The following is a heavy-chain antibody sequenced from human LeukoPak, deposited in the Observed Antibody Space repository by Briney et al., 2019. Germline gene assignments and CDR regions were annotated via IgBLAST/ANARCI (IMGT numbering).Heavy chain of an antibody. D-gene: IGHD6-13*01. V-gene: IGHV1-69*13. CDR3: ARALVSGAAAGSVYYYYMDV. J-gene: IGHJ6*03. CDR1: GGTFSSYA. CDR2: IIPIFGTA. Sequence: ASVKVSCKASGGTFSSYAISWVRQAPGQGLEWMGGIIPIFGTANYAQKFQGRVTITADESTSTAYMELSSLRSEDTAVYYCARALVSGAAAGSVYYYYMDVWGKGTTVTVSS.